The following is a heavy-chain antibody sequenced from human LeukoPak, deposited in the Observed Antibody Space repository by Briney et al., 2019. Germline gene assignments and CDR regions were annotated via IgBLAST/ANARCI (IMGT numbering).Heavy chain of an antibody. CDR3: ARSGYSSGWYREYYFDY. V-gene: IGHV4-59*12. J-gene: IGHJ4*02. CDR2: IYYSGST. D-gene: IGHD6-19*01. Sequence: SETLSLTCTASGGSISSYYWSWIRQPPGKGLEWIGYIYYSGSTNYNPSLKSRVTVSVDTSKNQFSLKLSSVTAADTAVYYCARSGYSSGWYREYYFDYWGQGTLVTVSS. CDR1: GGSISSYY.